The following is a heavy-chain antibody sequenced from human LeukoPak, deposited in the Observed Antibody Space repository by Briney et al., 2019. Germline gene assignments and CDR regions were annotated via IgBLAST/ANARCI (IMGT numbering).Heavy chain of an antibody. CDR3: ARVVDSVAVAGFYPYYYYYMDV. J-gene: IGHJ6*03. CDR2: ISSSSSYI. D-gene: IGHD6-19*01. CDR1: GFTFSSYS. Sequence: GGSLRLSCAASGFTFSSYSMNWVRQAPGKGLEWVSSISSSSSYIYYADSVKGRFTISRDNAKNSLYLQMNSLRAEDTAVYYCARVVDSVAVAGFYPYYYYYMDVWGKGTTVTVSS. V-gene: IGHV3-21*01.